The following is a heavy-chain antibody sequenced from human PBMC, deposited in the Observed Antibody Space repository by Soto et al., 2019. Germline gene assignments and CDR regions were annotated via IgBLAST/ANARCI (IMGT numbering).Heavy chain of an antibody. D-gene: IGHD6-13*01. CDR1: GYTFTNHG. CDR2: ISVYNGNT. V-gene: IGHV1-18*01. Sequence: ASVKVSCKASGYTFTNHGISWVRQAPGQGLEWMGWISVYNGNTNYAQKFQGRVTMTTDTSTSTAYMELRSLTSDDTAVYYCARDEWLQLVLIEYWGQGTLVTVSS. J-gene: IGHJ4*02. CDR3: ARDEWLQLVLIEY.